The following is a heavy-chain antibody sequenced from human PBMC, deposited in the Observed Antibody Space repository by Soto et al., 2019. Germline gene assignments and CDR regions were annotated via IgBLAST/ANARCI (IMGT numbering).Heavy chain of an antibody. CDR1: GFTFSNYW. Sequence: EVQLVESGGDLVQPGGSLRLSCAASGFTFSNYWMHWVRQAPGKGLVWASSINSDGSITRSADSVKGRFIISRDNAKNTVYLQMSSLRGEDTAVYYCAREFESMVRGVTLPFDYWGQGSPVTVSS. V-gene: IGHV3-74*01. J-gene: IGHJ4*02. CDR3: AREFESMVRGVTLPFDY. CDR2: INSDGSIT. D-gene: IGHD3-10*01.